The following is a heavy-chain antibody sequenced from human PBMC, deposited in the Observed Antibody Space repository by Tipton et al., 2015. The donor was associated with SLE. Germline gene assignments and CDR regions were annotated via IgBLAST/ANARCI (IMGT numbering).Heavy chain of an antibody. CDR1: GYTFTSYY. CDR3: AREGLEYCSSTSCPWDY. CDR2: INPSGGST. V-gene: IGHV1-46*01. D-gene: IGHD2-2*01. Sequence: QSGAEVKKPGASVKVSCKASGYTFTSYYMHWVRQAPGQGLEWMGIINPSGGSTSYAQKFQGRVTMTRDTSTSTVYMELSRLRSEDTAVYYCAREGLEYCSSTSCPWDYWGQGTLVTVSS. J-gene: IGHJ4*02.